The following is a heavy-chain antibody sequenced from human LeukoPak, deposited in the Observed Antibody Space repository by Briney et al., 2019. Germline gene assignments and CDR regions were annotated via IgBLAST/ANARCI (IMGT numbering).Heavy chain of an antibody. D-gene: IGHD3-22*01. CDR2: NYYSGNT. CDR3: ARGDYYDSKGAYYYYYYMDV. J-gene: IGHJ6*03. CDR1: GGSISSYY. V-gene: IGHV4-59*01. Sequence: SETLSLTCTVSGGSISSYYWRWIRQPPGKGLEWLGYNYYSGNTNYNPSLKSRITISVDTSKNQFSLKLSSVTAADTAVYYCARGDYYDSKGAYYYYYYMDVWGKGTTVTISS.